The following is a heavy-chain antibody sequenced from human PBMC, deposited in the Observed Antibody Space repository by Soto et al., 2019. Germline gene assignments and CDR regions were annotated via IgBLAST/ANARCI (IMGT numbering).Heavy chain of an antibody. D-gene: IGHD2-15*01. Sequence: ASVKVSCKASGYTFTSYAMHWVRQAPGQRLEWMGWINAGNGNTKYSQKFQGRVTITRDTSARTAYMELSSLRSEDTAVYYCARMGGGYCSGGSCYPSYYYYGMDVWGQGTTVTVSS. V-gene: IGHV1-3*01. J-gene: IGHJ6*02. CDR1: GYTFTSYA. CDR3: ARMGGGYCSGGSCYPSYYYYGMDV. CDR2: INAGNGNT.